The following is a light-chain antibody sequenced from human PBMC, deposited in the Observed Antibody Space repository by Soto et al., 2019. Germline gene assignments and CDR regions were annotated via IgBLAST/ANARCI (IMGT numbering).Light chain of an antibody. J-gene: IGKJ1*01. CDR1: QPVSSSY. CDR2: GAS. CDR3: QQCGISTWP. V-gene: IGKV3-20*01. Sequence: EIVLTQSPGILSLSPGERATLSCRASQPVSSSYLAWYQQKPGQAPRLLIYGASTRATVIPDRFSGSGSGTDFPLTISRLEPEDFAVYYCQQCGISTWPFGQGTKVDIK.